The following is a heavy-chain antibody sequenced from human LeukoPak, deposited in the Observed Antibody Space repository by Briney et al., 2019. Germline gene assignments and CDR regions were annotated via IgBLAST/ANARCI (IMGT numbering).Heavy chain of an antibody. CDR2: INHSGST. CDR1: GGSFSDYC. CDR3: ARGRGYCSGGSCYPAVYYYMDV. Sequence: SETLSLTCAVYGGSFSDYCWSWIRQPPGMGLEWIGEINHSGSTNYNPSLKSRVNISVDTSKNRFSLKLNSVTAADTAVYYCARGRGYCSGGSCYPAVYYYMDVWGKGTTVTVSS. D-gene: IGHD2-15*01. V-gene: IGHV4-34*01. J-gene: IGHJ6*03.